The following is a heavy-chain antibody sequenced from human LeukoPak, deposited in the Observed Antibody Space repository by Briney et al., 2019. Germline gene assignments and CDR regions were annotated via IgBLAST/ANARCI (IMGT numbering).Heavy chain of an antibody. V-gene: IGHV4-4*07. J-gene: IGHJ4*02. CDR1: GGSISSSNW. CDR3: ARDRGDTAMSYGWLDY. D-gene: IGHD5-18*01. CDR2: IYTSGST. Sequence: SETLSLTCAVSGGSISSSNWWSWVRQPAGKGLEWIGRIYTSGSTNYNPSLKSRVTMSVDTSKNQFSLKLSSVTAADTAVYYCARDRGDTAMSYGWLDYWGQGTLVTVSS.